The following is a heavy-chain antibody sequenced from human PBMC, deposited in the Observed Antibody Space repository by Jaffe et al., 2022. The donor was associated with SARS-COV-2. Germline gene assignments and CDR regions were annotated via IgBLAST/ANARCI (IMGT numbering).Heavy chain of an antibody. CDR1: GFTFSNAW. V-gene: IGHV3-15*01. J-gene: IGHJ4*02. Sequence: EVQLVESGGGLVKPGGSLRLSCAASGFTFSNAWMSWVRQAPGKGLEWVGRIKSKTDGGTTDYAAPVKGRFTISRDDSKNTLYLQMNSLKTEDTAVYYCTTENPPRRSTSSEQQGTLYYFDYWGQGTLVTVSS. CDR2: IKSKTDGGTT. CDR3: TTENPPRRSTSSEQQGTLYYFDY. D-gene: IGHD2-2*01.